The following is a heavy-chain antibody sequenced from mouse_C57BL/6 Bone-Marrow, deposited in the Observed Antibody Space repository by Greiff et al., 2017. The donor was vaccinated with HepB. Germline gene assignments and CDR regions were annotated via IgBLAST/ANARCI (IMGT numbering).Heavy chain of an antibody. V-gene: IGHV1-64*01. D-gene: IGHD1-1*01. Sequence: VQLQQPGAELVKPGASVKLSCKASGYTFISYWMHWVKQRPGQGLEWIGMIHPNSGSTNYNEKFKSKATLTVDKSSSTAYMQLSSLTSEDSAVYYCARPLYYYGSSYYAMDYWGQGTAVTVSS. J-gene: IGHJ4*01. CDR3: ARPLYYYGSSYYAMDY. CDR1: GYTFISYW. CDR2: IHPNSGST.